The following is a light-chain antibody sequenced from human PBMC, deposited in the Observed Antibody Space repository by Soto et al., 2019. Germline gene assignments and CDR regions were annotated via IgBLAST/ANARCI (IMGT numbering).Light chain of an antibody. CDR2: GAS. J-gene: IGKJ5*01. V-gene: IGKV3-20*01. Sequence: EIVLTPSPGTLSLSPVEGATLSCRASQTVIRNYLAWHQQKPGQTPRLLVYGASSRATGIPDRFSDSGSGTDFTLTISRLEPEDFAVYYCQQHGGSPITFGQGTRLEIK. CDR3: QQHGGSPIT. CDR1: QTVIRNY.